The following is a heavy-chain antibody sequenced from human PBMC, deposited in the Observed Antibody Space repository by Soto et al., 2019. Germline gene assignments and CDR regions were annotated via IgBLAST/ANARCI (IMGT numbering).Heavy chain of an antibody. CDR2: VYWDDEK. CDR1: GFSLTTSGVG. CDR3: AHKGGLGYPDS. V-gene: IGHV2-5*02. J-gene: IGHJ4*02. Sequence: QITLKESGPMLVKPTQALTLTCTCSGFSLTTSGVGVGWIRQPPGKALEWLALVYWDDEKRYSPSLTNQLTLSRDSSKNQVVLTLTHVDPTDTGTYFFAHKGGLGYPDSWGQGIRVPVSS. D-gene: IGHD3-16*02.